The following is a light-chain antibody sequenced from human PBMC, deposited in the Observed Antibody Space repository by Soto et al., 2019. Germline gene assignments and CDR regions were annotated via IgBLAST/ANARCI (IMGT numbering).Light chain of an antibody. J-gene: IGLJ2*01. Sequence: QSALTQPPSASETPEQRVTISCSGNSSNIGRNTVNWYQLLPGTTPKLLIYNNYQRPSGVPDRFSASKSGTSASLAISGLQSEDEADYYCAAWDDSVKALLFGGGTKVTVL. CDR3: AAWDDSVKALL. V-gene: IGLV1-44*01. CDR2: NNY. CDR1: SSNIGRNT.